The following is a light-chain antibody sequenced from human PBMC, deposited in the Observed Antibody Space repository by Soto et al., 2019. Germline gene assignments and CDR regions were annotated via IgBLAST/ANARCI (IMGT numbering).Light chain of an antibody. J-gene: IGLJ1*01. CDR3: SSYASSGTLYV. CDR2: EVN. Sequence: QSVLTQPPSASGSPGQSVTISCTGTSSDVGGYNYVSWFQQHPGKAPKLIIHEVNQRPSGVPDRFSGSKSGNTASLTVSALQAEDEADYYCSSYASSGTLYVFGTGTKLTVL. V-gene: IGLV2-8*01. CDR1: SSDVGGYNY.